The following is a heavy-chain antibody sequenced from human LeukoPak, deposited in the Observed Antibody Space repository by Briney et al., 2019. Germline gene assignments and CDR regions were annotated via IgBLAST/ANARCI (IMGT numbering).Heavy chain of an antibody. CDR3: AHRKGYCSGGNCYPHFDY. CDR1: GFSLSPSAVG. V-gene: IGHV2-5*01. CDR2: FYWYDDK. D-gene: IGHD2-15*01. Sequence: ESGPTLVNPTQTLTLTFTFSGFSLSPSAVGVGWVRQPPVKALEWPTLFYWYDDKRYSPSLKSRLTITRDTSKNHVFLTMTNVGPVDTATYYCAHRKGYCSGGNCYPHFDYWGQGTLVTVSS. J-gene: IGHJ4*02.